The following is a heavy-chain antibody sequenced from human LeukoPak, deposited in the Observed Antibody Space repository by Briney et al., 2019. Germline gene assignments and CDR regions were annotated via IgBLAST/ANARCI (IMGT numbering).Heavy chain of an antibody. D-gene: IGHD6-13*01. CDR3: AREAQIAAAVD. J-gene: IGHJ4*02. CDR1: GFTFSSYS. CDR2: ISSSSSTI. Sequence: PGGSLRLSCAASGFTFSSYSMNWVRQAPGKGLEWVSYISSSSSTIYYADSVKGRFTISRDNAKNSLYLQMNSLRAEDTAVYYCAREAQIAAAVDWGQGTLVTVSS. V-gene: IGHV3-48*01.